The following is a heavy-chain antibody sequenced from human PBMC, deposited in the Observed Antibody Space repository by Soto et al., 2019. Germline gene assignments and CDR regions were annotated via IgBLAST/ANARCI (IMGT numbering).Heavy chain of an antibody. Sequence: QVQLVQSGAEVKKPGSSVKVSCKASGGTFSSYTISWVRQAPGQGLEWMGRIIPILGIANYAQKFQGRVTITADKSPSTAYMELSSLRSEDTAVYYCARGGYGDYSGWFDPWGQGTLVTVSS. CDR1: GGTFSSYT. CDR2: IIPILGIA. CDR3: ARGGYGDYSGWFDP. J-gene: IGHJ5*02. V-gene: IGHV1-69*02. D-gene: IGHD4-17*01.